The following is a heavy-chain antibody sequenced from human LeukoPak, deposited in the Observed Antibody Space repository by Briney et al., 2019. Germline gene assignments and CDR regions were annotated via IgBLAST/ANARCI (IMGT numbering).Heavy chain of an antibody. CDR2: IYASGST. J-gene: IGHJ3*02. CDR3: ARDSDWEGLDI. V-gene: IGHV4-4*07. CDR1: GGSIWSYY. Sequence: SETLSLTCTVSGGSIWSYYWGWIRQLAVKGLEWIGRIYASGSTNYNPSLKSRVTVSIDTSKNQFSLKLSSVTAADTAVYYCARDSDWEGLDIWGQGTMVTVSS. D-gene: IGHD1-26*01.